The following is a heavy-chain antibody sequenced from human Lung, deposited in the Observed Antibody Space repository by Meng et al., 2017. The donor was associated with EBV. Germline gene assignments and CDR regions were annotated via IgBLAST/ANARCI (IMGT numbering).Heavy chain of an antibody. CDR1: GFTLSGSG. Sequence: GEVVGVGGGLVKPGGSLRLSCPWSGFTLSGSGMHWVRQASGKGLEWVGRIRSKANSYATAFGASVEGRFTISRDDSNNTAYLQMNSLKTEDTAVYYCTSRSFWGQGILVTVSS. CDR3: TSRSF. V-gene: IGHV3-73*01. CDR2: IRSKANSYAT. J-gene: IGHJ4*02.